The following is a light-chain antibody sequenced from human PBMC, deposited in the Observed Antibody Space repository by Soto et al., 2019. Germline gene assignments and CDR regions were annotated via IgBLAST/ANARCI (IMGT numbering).Light chain of an antibody. CDR1: QSVSND. J-gene: IGKJ2*01. V-gene: IGKV3-15*01. CDR2: GAS. Sequence: EIVMTQSPATLSVSPGERATLSCRASQSVSNDLVWYQQKPGQAPRLLIYGASTRATGIPGRFSGSGSGTEFTLTISSLQSXDXAVYYCQQYDNWPPYTFGQGTKLEIK. CDR3: QQYDNWPPYT.